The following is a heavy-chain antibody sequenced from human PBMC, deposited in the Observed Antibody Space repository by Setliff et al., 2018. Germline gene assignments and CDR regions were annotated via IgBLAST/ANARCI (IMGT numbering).Heavy chain of an antibody. CDR1: GGSFSGYF. J-gene: IGHJ6*03. Sequence: PSETLSLTCAVYGGSFSGYFWSWIRQSPGRGLEWIGEINDRGSTHYNPSLKSRVTISVDTSKNQFPLKLTSVTAADTAVYYCARGVTRPIYYYYYYMDVWGTGTTVTVSS. V-gene: IGHV4-34*01. CDR3: ARGVTRPIYYYYYYMDV. CDR2: INDRGST. D-gene: IGHD4-4*01.